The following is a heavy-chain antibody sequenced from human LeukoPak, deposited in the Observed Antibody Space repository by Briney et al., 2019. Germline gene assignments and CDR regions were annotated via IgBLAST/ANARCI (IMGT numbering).Heavy chain of an antibody. CDR2: INGNGGIT. J-gene: IGHJ4*02. CDR3: VKRSSGYNYDY. D-gene: IGHD3-22*01. V-gene: IGHV3-64D*06. CDR1: GFTFSSYS. Sequence: GGSLRLSCSASGFTFSSYSMHWVRQAPGRGLEYVSAINGNGGITPYADSVKGRFTISRDNSKSTVSLQMSSLRPEDTAVYYCVKRSSGYNYDYWGQGTLVTVSS.